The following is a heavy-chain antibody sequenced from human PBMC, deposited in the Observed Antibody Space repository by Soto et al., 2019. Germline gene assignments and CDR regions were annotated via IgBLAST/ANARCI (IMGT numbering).Heavy chain of an antibody. CDR3: ARGPYSRGVGATNPSH. CDR2: INRSGGT. Sequence: QVQLQQWGAGLLKPSETLSLTCAVYGGSFSDDYWTWIRQPPGRGLEWIGEINRSGGTIYNPSLESRVTISADTSKNKFSLKLTSVTAADTAVYYCARGPYSRGVGATNPSHWGQGTPVTVSS. D-gene: IGHD1-26*01. CDR1: GGSFSDDY. V-gene: IGHV4-34*02. J-gene: IGHJ4*02.